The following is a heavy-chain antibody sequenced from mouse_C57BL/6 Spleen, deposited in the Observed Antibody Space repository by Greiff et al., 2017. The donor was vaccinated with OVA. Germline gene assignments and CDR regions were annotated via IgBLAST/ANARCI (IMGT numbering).Heavy chain of an antibody. CDR3: ARGGTTPGYFDV. D-gene: IGHD1-1*01. J-gene: IGHJ1*03. CDR2: LDPSDSYT. V-gene: IGHV1-50*01. Sequence: QVQLQQPGAELVKPGASVKLSCKASGYTFTSYWMQWVKQRPGQGLAWIGELDPSDSYTNYNPKFKGKATLTVSTSSSTAYMQLSSLTSEDSAVYYCARGGTTPGYFDVWGTGTTVTVSS. CDR1: GYTFTSYW.